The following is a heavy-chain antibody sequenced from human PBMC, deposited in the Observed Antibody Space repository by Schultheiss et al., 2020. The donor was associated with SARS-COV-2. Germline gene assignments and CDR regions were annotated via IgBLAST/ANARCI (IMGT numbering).Heavy chain of an antibody. Sequence: SETLSLTCAVSSGSISSYYWSWIRQPPGKGLEWIGYIYYSGSTNYNPSLKSRVTISVDTSKNQFSLKLSSVTAADTAVYYCARGAKYCSSTSCYSWFFRYYFDYWGQGTLVTVSS. D-gene: IGHD2-2*01. CDR2: IYYSGST. CDR1: SGSISSYY. CDR3: ARGAKYCSSTSCYSWFFRYYFDY. J-gene: IGHJ4*02. V-gene: IGHV4-59*12.